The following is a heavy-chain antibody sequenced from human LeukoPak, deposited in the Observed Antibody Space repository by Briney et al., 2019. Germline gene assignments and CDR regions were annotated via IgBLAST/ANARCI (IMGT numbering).Heavy chain of an antibody. CDR1: GFTFSAYS. J-gene: IGHJ4*02. Sequence: GSLRLSCAASGFTFSAYSMNWVRQAPGKGLEWVSYISSSSSTIFYADSVKGRFTISRDNAKNSLYLQMNSLRDEDTAVYYCASQLVFRSPFDYWGQGTLVTVSS. V-gene: IGHV3-48*02. CDR2: ISSSSSTI. CDR3: ASQLVFRSPFDY.